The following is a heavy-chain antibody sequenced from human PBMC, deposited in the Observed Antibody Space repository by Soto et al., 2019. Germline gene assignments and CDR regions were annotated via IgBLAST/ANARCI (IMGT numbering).Heavy chain of an antibody. V-gene: IGHV3-30*18. CDR3: AKDSGYQLPDNYFYYGLDV. J-gene: IGHJ6*02. CDR2: ISYDEIDK. D-gene: IGHD2-2*01. CDR1: GFTFSSYS. Sequence: GGSLRLSCAASGFTFSSYSMNWVRQAPGKGLEWVAAISYDEIDKKYASSVKGRFTVSRDNVKNTLSLQMNSLRPEDTAVYYCAKDSGYQLPDNYFYYGLDVWGQGTTVTVSS.